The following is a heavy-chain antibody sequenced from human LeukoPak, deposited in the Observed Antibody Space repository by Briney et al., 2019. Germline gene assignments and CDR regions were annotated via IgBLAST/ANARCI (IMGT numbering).Heavy chain of an antibody. V-gene: IGHV1-46*01. CDR2: INPSGGST. Sequence: ASVKVSCKASGYTLTSYYMHWVRQAPGHGLEWRGIINPSGGSTSYAQKFQGRVTMTRDTSTSTVYMELSSLRSEDTAVYYCATPQEYCSSTSCYDYWGQGTLVTVSS. CDR3: ATPQEYCSSTSCYDY. D-gene: IGHD2-2*01. CDR1: GYTLTSYY. J-gene: IGHJ4*02.